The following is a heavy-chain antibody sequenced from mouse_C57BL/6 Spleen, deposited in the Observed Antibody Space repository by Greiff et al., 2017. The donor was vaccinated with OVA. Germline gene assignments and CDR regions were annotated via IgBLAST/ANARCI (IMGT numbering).Heavy chain of an antibody. CDR1: GYTFTSYW. J-gene: IGHJ4*01. V-gene: IGHV1-52*01. Sequence: VQLQQSGAELVRPGSSVKLSCTASGYTFTSYWMHWVKQRPIQGLEWIGNIDPSDSETHYNQKLKDKATLTVDNSSTTAYMQLSRLTDEDSAVYCGATGGRTYYAMDYWGQGTSVTVSS. CDR2: IDPSDSET. CDR3: ATGGRTYYAMDY.